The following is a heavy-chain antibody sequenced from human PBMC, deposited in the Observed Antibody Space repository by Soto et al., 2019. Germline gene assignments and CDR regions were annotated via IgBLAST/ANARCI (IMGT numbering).Heavy chain of an antibody. Sequence: EVQLVESGGGLVQPGGSLRLSCVASGFSFDYYEISWVRQAPGKGLEWVAYINSGGSTIHYADSVRGRFTVSRDNAKNSLYLQMNSLRVEDTALYYCARDRAAGGYWGQGALVTVSS. V-gene: IGHV3-48*03. J-gene: IGHJ4*02. CDR2: INSGGSTI. CDR1: GFSFDYYE. CDR3: ARDRAAGGY. D-gene: IGHD6-13*01.